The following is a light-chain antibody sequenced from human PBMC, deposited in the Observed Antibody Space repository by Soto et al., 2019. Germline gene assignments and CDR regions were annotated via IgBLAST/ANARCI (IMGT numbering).Light chain of an antibody. J-gene: IGKJ1*01. CDR2: KAS. CDR3: QHYNCYSVA. Sequence: DIQMTQSPSTLSGSVGDRVTITCRASQTISSWLAWYQQKPGKAPKLLIYKASTLKSGVPSRFSGSGSGTDSPLTISSLQPDDFATYYCQHYNCYSVAFGQGTKVELK. CDR1: QTISSW. V-gene: IGKV1-5*03.